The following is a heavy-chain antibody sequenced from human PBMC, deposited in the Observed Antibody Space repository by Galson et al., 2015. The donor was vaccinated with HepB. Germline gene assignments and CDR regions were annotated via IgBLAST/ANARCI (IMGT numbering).Heavy chain of an antibody. CDR1: GFTFSNAW. J-gene: IGHJ5*02. Sequence: SLRLSCAASGFTFSNAWMSWVRQAPGKGLEWVGRIKSKTDGGTTDYAAPVKGRFTISRDDSKNTLYLQMNSLKTEDTAVYYCTTDGAIVVVPAAIDNWFDPWGQGTLVTVSS. D-gene: IGHD2-2*01. CDR2: IKSKTDGGTT. V-gene: IGHV3-15*01. CDR3: TTDGAIVVVPAAIDNWFDP.